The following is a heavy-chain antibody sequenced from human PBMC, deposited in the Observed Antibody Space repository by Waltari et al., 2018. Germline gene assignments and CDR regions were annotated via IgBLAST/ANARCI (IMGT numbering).Heavy chain of an antibody. CDR2: IFYSGST. J-gene: IGHJ4*02. CDR1: GGSISSDGYY. D-gene: IGHD3-22*01. Sequence: QVQLQESGPGLVKPSQTLSLTCTVSGGSISSDGYYWSWIRQHPGKGLEWIGYIFYSGSTYYNPSLKSLVTISIDTSKNQFSLKLSSVTAADTAVYHCARMKYDSSGYYFDYWGQGTLVTVSS. V-gene: IGHV4-31*01. CDR3: ARMKYDSSGYYFDY.